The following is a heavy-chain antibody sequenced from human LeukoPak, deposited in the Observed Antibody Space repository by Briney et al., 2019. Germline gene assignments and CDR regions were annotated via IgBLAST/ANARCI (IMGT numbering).Heavy chain of an antibody. CDR1: GFTFSSYW. CDR2: IHIDGRTT. CDR3: ARGGSPSDY. V-gene: IGHV3-74*01. J-gene: IGHJ4*02. Sequence: GSLTLSCAASGFTFSSYWMHWVRQRPGKGLVWVSRIHIDGRTTNYADSVKGRFTISRDNAKNTLSLEMNSLRPEDTAVYYCARGGSPSDYWGQGTLVSVSS. D-gene: IGHD3-16*01.